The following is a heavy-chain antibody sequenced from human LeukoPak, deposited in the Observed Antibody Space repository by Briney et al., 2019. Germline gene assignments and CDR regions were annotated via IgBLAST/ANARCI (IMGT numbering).Heavy chain of an antibody. D-gene: IGHD5-24*01. CDR2: ISYDGSNK. CDR3: AREGGDGYNYFDY. V-gene: IGHV3-30*03. CDR1: GFTFSSYG. J-gene: IGHJ4*02. Sequence: GGSLRLSCAASGFTFSSYGMHWVRQAPGKGLEWVAVISYDGSNKYYADSVKGRFTISRDNAKNLLYLQMNSLRVEDTAIYYCAREGGDGYNYFDYWGQGTLVAVSS.